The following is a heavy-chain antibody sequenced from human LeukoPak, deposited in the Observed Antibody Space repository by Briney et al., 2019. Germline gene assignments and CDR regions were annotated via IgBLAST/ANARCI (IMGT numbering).Heavy chain of an antibody. Sequence: PGGSLRLSCAASGFTFSSYWMHWVRQAPGKGLVWVSRINSDGSSTSYADPVKGRFTISRDNAKNTLYLQMNSLRAEDTAVYYCAREAYYGSGTSDAFDIWGQGTMVTVSS. V-gene: IGHV3-74*01. CDR2: INSDGSST. CDR1: GFTFSSYW. CDR3: AREAYYGSGTSDAFDI. J-gene: IGHJ3*02. D-gene: IGHD3-10*01.